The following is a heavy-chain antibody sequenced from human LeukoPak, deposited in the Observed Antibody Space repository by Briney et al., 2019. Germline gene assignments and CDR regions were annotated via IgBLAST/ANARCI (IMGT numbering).Heavy chain of an antibody. CDR1: GFTFSSYA. CDR2: MSYDGSNK. D-gene: IGHD5-24*01. CDR3: ARDEGEMATISGNDY. V-gene: IGHV3-30-3*01. Sequence: GRSLRLSCAASGFTFSSYAMHWVRQAPGKGLEWVAVMSYDGSNKYYADSVKGRFTISRDNSKNTLYLQMNSLRAEDTAVYYCARDEGEMATISGNDYWGQGTLVTVSS. J-gene: IGHJ4*02.